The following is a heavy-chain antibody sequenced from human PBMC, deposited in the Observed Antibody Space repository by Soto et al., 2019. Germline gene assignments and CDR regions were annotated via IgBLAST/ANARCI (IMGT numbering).Heavy chain of an antibody. CDR3: ARVGLLWFGRDGAFDI. V-gene: IGHV3-74*01. D-gene: IGHD3-10*01. CDR2: INSDGSST. J-gene: IGHJ3*02. CDR1: GVTFSSWW. Sequence: PGGSLRLSWAASGVTFSSWWMHLVRQAPGKGLVWVSRINSDGSSTSYADSVKGRFTISRDNAKNTLYLQMNSLRAEDTAVYYCARVGLLWFGRDGAFDIWGQGTMVTVSS.